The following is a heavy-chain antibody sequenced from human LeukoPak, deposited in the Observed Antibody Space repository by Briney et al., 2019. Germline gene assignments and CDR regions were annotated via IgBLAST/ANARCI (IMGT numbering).Heavy chain of an antibody. Sequence: SETLSLTCAIYSESFSGYFWSRIRQPPGQGREWIGEINNSGSTNYNPSLKRRVTISVETSKNQFSLKLSSVTAADTAVYYCARGRGGYPDWGQGTMVTVSS. CDR1: SESFSGYF. V-gene: IGHV4-34*01. D-gene: IGHD5-12*01. CDR3: ARGRGGYPD. J-gene: IGHJ3*01. CDR2: INNSGST.